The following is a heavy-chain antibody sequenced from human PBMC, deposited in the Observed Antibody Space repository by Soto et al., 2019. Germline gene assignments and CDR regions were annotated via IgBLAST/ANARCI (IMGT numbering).Heavy chain of an antibody. Sequence: EVQLVESGGGLVKPGGSLRLSCAASGFTFSSYSMNWVRQAPGKGLEWVSSISSSRSYIYYADSVRGRFTISRDDAKNSLYLQMNSLRAEDTAVYYCARDPSMVRGENWYFDLWGRGTLVTDSS. CDR3: ARDPSMVRGENWYFDL. CDR1: GFTFSSYS. V-gene: IGHV3-21*01. CDR2: ISSSRSYI. D-gene: IGHD3-10*01. J-gene: IGHJ2*01.